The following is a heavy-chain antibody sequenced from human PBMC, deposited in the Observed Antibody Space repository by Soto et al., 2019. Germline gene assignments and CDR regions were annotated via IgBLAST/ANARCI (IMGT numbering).Heavy chain of an antibody. J-gene: IGHJ6*02. CDR2: IYNSGRI. Sequence: PSETLSLTCTVSGGSISSSSFHWGWIRQPPGKGLEWIGSIYNSGRIYCNPSLKSRLTISLDTSENQFSLELSSVTAADTAVYYCATLGSGSYSNSPGVNGMDVWGQGTTVTVS. CDR3: ATLGSGSYSNSPGVNGMDV. V-gene: IGHV4-39*07. CDR1: GGSISSSSFH. D-gene: IGHD3-10*01.